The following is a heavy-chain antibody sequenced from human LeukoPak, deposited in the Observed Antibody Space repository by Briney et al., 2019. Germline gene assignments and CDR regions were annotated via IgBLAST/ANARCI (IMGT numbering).Heavy chain of an antibody. CDR2: INPNSGGT. CDR3: ARGSTRDSSGWYGPGKWFDP. Sequence: GASVKVSCKASGYTFTDYYMHWVRQAPGQGLEWMGWINPNSGGTNYAQNFQGRVTMTRDTSIGTAFLELSSLRSDDTAVYYCARGSTRDSSGWYGPGKWFDPWGQGTLVTVSS. J-gene: IGHJ5*02. CDR1: GYTFTDYY. D-gene: IGHD6-19*01. V-gene: IGHV1-2*02.